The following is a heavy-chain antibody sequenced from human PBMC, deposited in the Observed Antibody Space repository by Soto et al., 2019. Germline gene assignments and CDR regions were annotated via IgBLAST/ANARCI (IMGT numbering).Heavy chain of an antibody. CDR2: IYSRGTT. CDR1: GGTVSSYC. J-gene: IGHJ6*02. CDR3: ATGRISRGLDV. V-gene: IGHV4-59*02. Sequence: SETRSLIWNVCGGTVSSYCWSWIRQPPGKGLEWIGYIYSRGTTSYNPFLKSRATILVDTSKNQFSLRLTSVTATDTAVYYCATGRISRGLDVWGQGTTVTVYS.